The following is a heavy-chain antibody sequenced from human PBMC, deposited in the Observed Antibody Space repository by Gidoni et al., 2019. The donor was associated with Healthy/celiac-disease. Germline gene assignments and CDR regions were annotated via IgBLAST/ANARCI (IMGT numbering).Heavy chain of an antibody. CDR3: ARSPSPSVLLGPYYFDY. Sequence: QLQLQESGPGLVKPSETLSLTCTVSGGSISSSSYYWGWIRQPPGKGLEWIGSIYYSGSTYYNPSLKSRVTISVDTSKNQFSLKLSSVTAADTAVYYCARSPSPSVLLGPYYFDYWGQGTLVTVSS. CDR1: GGSISSSSYY. V-gene: IGHV4-39*01. CDR2: IYYSGST. J-gene: IGHJ4*02. D-gene: IGHD3-10*01.